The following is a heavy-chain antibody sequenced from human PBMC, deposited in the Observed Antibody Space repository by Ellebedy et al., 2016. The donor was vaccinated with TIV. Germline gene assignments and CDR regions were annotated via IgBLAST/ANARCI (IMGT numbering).Heavy chain of an antibody. J-gene: IGHJ4*02. Sequence: GESLKISCAASGFTFSSYSMNWVRQAPGKGLEWVSSISSSTSYIYYADSVKGRFTISRDNAKNSLYLQMNSLRAEDTAVYYCASELVTMVRGAFYWGQGTLVTVSS. CDR1: GFTFSSYS. CDR3: ASELVTMVRGAFY. D-gene: IGHD3-10*01. V-gene: IGHV3-21*01. CDR2: ISSSTSYI.